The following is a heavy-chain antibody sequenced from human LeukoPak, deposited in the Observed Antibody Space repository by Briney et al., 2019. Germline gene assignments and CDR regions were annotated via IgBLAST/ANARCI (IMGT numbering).Heavy chain of an antibody. D-gene: IGHD3-22*01. CDR1: GGTFSSYA. CDR2: ISAYNGNT. Sequence: ASVKVSCKASGGTFSSYAISWVRQAPGQGLEWMGWISAYNGNTNYAQKLQGRVTMTTDTSTSTAYMELRSLRSDDTAVYYCARLTTMIVAPLQHWGQGTLVTVPS. J-gene: IGHJ1*01. CDR3: ARLTTMIVAPLQH. V-gene: IGHV1-18*01.